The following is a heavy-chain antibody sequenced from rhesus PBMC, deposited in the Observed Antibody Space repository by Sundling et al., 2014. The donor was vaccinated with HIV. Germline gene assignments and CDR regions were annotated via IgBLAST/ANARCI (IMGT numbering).Heavy chain of an antibody. CDR1: GGSISSNY. D-gene: IGHD3-34*01. CDR2: ISGSGGST. V-gene: IGHV4-173*01. CDR3: ARDGAMYWGDYSLGYFEF. J-gene: IGHJ1*01. Sequence: QVQLQESGPGLVKPSETLSLTCAVSGGSISSNYWSWIRQPPGKGLEWIGRISGSGGSTDYNPSLKSRVTISTDTSKNQFSLKLSSVTAADTAVYYCARDGAMYWGDYSLGYFEFWGQGALVTVSS.